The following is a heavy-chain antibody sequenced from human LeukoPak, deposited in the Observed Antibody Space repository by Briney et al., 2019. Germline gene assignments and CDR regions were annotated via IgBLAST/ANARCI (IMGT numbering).Heavy chain of an antibody. CDR2: IYYSGST. CDR1: GGSISSYY. V-gene: IGHV4-59*01. D-gene: IGHD3-10*01. CDR3: ARVVGGVLLWFGEPYYFDY. Sequence: SETLSLTCTVSGGSISSYYWSWIRQPPGKGLEWIGYIYYSGSTNYNPSLKSRVTISVDTSKNQFSLKLSSVTAADTAVYYRARVVGGVLLWFGEPYYFDYWGQGTLVTVSS. J-gene: IGHJ4*02.